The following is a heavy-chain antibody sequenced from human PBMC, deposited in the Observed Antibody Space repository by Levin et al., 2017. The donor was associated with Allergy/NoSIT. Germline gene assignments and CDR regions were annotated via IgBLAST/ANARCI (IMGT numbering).Heavy chain of an antibody. J-gene: IGHJ6*02. V-gene: IGHV3-53*01. CDR1: GFTISSNY. D-gene: IGHD3-9*01. Sequence: LSLTCAASGFTISSNYMSWVRQAPGKGLEWVSVIYSGGHIYYADSVKGRFTISRDNSKNTLYLQMNSLRAEDTAVYYCARDHYDILTGYYRGYGMDVWGQGTTVTVSS. CDR3: ARDHYDILTGYYRGYGMDV. CDR2: IYSGGHI.